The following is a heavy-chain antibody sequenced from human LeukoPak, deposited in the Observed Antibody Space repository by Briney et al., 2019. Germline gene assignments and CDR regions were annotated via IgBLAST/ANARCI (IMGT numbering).Heavy chain of an antibody. Sequence: ASVKVSCKASGYTFTSYYMHWVRQAPGQGLEWMGIINPSGCSTSYAQKFQGRVTMTRDTSTSTVYMELSSLRSEDTAVYYCATGPSYYYGSGSYSRSDYYYYMDVWGKGTTVTVSS. CDR2: INPSGCST. CDR1: GYTFTSYY. J-gene: IGHJ6*03. D-gene: IGHD3-10*01. CDR3: ATGPSYYYGSGSYSRSDYYYYMDV. V-gene: IGHV1-46*01.